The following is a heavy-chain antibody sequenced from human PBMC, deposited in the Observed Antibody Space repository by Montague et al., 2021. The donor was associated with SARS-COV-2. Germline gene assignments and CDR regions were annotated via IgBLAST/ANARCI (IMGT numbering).Heavy chain of an antibody. CDR1: GGSINDYY. CDR2: IYSSGSA. CDR3: ARVLPDPVRTQYAFDI. J-gene: IGHJ3*02. Sequence: SETLSLTCTVSGGSINDYYWTWVRQPAGEGLEWIGRIYSSGSANYNPFLESRVTMSLDTSKNQLSLNVNSVTAADTAVYYCARVLPDPVRTQYAFDIWGQGTVVTVSS. V-gene: IGHV4-4*07.